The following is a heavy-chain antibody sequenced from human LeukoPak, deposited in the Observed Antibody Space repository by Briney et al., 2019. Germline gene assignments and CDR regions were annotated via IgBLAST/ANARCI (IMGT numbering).Heavy chain of an antibody. Sequence: GGSLRLSCVASGITFSSYAMSWVRQAPGKGLEWVSTISDSGGSTYYADSVKGRFTISRNNSESTLYLQMNSLRVEDTAVYYCAKRIGDYWGQGTLVTVSS. CDR1: GITFSSYA. V-gene: IGHV3-23*01. CDR2: ISDSGGST. D-gene: IGHD2-15*01. J-gene: IGHJ4*02. CDR3: AKRIGDY.